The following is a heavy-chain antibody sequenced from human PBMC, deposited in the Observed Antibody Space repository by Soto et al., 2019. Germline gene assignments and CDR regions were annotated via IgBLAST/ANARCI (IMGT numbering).Heavy chain of an antibody. J-gene: IGHJ4*02. V-gene: IGHV3-74*01. Sequence: HEGSLRPSCAAYGFTFSRYWMHCVRPAPGKGLVWVSRINSDGSSTSYADSVKGRFTISRDNAKNTLYLQMNSLRAEDTVVYYCASTPVYYGSLGGQGTLVTVSS. D-gene: IGHD3-10*01. CDR3: ASTPVYYGSL. CDR2: INSDGSST. CDR1: GFTFSRYW.